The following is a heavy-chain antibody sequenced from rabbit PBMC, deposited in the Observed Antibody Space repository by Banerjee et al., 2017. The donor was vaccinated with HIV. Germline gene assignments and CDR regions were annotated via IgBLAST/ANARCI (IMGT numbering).Heavy chain of an antibody. V-gene: IGHV1S7*01. CDR3: ARDPSTFNL. J-gene: IGHJ4*01. CDR1: GFDFSSYY. Sequence: QSLEESGGGLVQPGGSLTLSCKASGFDFSSYYMSWVRQAPGKGLEWIGIIYAGKGSTDYASWVNGRFTISSDNAQNTVDLQMNSLTAADTATYFCARDPSTFNLWGPGTLVTV. CDR2: IYAGKGST.